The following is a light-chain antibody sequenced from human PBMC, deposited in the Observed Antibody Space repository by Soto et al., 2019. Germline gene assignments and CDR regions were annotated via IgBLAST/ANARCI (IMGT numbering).Light chain of an antibody. CDR2: GAS. CDR1: QSVSSGH. Sequence: DIGLTQSPGTLSFSPGERASLSFRASQSVSSGHLAWYQQKPGQAPRLLIYGASSRATGIPDRFSGSGSGTDFTLTISRQEPEDFAVYYCQQYGSSPITFGQGTRLEIK. CDR3: QQYGSSPIT. V-gene: IGKV3-20*01. J-gene: IGKJ5*01.